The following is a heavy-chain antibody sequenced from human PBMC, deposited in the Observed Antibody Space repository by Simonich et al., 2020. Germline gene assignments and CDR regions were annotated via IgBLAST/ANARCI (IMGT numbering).Heavy chain of an antibody. V-gene: IGHV3-21*01. CDR1: GFTFSSYS. CDR2: ISSMSSDI. Sequence: EVQLVESGGGLVKPGGSLRLSCSASGFTFSSYSMNWVRQAPGKGREGVSAISSMSSDIYYADSVRGLFTISRDNAKNSLYLQMTCLRAEDTAVYYCARDVDTAMVFDYWGQGTLVTVSS. J-gene: IGHJ4*02. CDR3: ARDVDTAMVFDY. D-gene: IGHD5-18*01.